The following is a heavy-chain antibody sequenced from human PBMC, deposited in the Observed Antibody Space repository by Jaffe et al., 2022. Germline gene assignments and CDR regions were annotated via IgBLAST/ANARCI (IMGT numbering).Heavy chain of an antibody. J-gene: IGHJ4*02. V-gene: IGHV3-15*01. Sequence: EVQLVESGGGLVKPGGSLRLSCAASGFTFSNAWMSWVRQAPGKGLEWVGRIKSKTDGGTTDYAAPVKGRFTISRDDSKNTLYLQMNSLKTEDTAVYYCTTDHEEICSSTSCYLDYWGQGTLVTVSS. CDR1: GFTFSNAW. D-gene: IGHD2-2*01. CDR2: IKSKTDGGTT. CDR3: TTDHEEICSSTSCYLDY.